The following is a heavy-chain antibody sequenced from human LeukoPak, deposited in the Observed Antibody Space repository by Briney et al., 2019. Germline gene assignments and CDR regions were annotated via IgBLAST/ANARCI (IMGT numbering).Heavy chain of an antibody. CDR3: ARDGFGDGTNWFDP. CDR1: GFTFSSYS. Sequence: GGSLRLSCAASGFTFSSYSMSWVRQAPGKGLELVANIKQDRSEKYYVDSVKGRFTISRDNAKNSLYLQMNSLRAEDTVVYYCARDGFGDGTNWFDPWGQGTLVTVSS. CDR2: IKQDRSEK. J-gene: IGHJ5*02. V-gene: IGHV3-7*01. D-gene: IGHD3-10*01.